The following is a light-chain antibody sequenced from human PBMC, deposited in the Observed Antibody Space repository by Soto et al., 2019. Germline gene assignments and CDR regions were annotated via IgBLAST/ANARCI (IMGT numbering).Light chain of an antibody. CDR1: QTLSTNS. J-gene: IGKJ3*01. CDR2: AAS. CDR3: QQYDASPLT. V-gene: IGKV3-20*01. Sequence: EIVLTQSPGIRSLSPGERATLSCRASQTLSTNSLAWYQQRPGQTPRLLIYAASTRNTDIPDRFNGSGSGTDFALTISRLEPEDFALYYCQQYDASPLTFGPGTKVDIK.